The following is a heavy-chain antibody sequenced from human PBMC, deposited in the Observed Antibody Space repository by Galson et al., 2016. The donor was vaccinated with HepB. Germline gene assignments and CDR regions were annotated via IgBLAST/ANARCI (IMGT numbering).Heavy chain of an antibody. CDR2: IDWDDGK. J-gene: IGHJ5*02. CDR3: ARMLSSSNWFAP. Sequence: PALVKPTQTLTLTCTFSGFSLTTSGVCVSWIRQPPGKAPEWLALIDWDDGKYYSTSLKTRLTISKDTSKNQVVLTMTNMDPVDTATYYCARMLSSSNWFAPWGQGTLVTVSS. V-gene: IGHV2-70*01. D-gene: IGHD3-16*02. CDR1: GFSLTTSGVC.